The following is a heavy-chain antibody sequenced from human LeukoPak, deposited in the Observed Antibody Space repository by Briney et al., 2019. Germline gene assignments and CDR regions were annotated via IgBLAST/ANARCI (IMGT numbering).Heavy chain of an antibody. V-gene: IGHV1-46*01. Sequence: EASVKVSCKASGYTFTNYYMVWVRQAPGQGLEWMGIINPSGGSTTYAQKFQGRVTVTRDTSTSTVYMELSSLRSEDTAIYYCARGGAGDMYYFFDPWGQGTLVTVSS. J-gene: IGHJ5*02. D-gene: IGHD2/OR15-2a*01. CDR1: GYTFTNYY. CDR3: ARGGAGDMYYFFDP. CDR2: INPSGGST.